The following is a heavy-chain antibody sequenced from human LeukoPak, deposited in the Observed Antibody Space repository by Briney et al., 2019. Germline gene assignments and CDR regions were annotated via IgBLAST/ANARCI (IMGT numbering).Heavy chain of an antibody. D-gene: IGHD3-10*01. CDR3: ARHIGRVLPFDY. CDR2: IYYSGSA. Sequence: SETLSLTCTVSGDSISRYYWSWIRQPPGKGPEWIGHIYYSGSANYNPSLKSRVTISIDTSKNQFSLKLSSVTAADTAMYYCARHIGRVLPFDYWGQGTPVTVSS. V-gene: IGHV4-59*08. CDR1: GDSISRYY. J-gene: IGHJ4*02.